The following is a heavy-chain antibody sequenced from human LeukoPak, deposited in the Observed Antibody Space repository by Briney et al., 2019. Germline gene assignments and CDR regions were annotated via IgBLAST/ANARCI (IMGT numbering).Heavy chain of an antibody. Sequence: GGSLRLSCAASGFTFSSYGMQWVRQAPGKGMEWVAFIRYDGSNKYYADSVKGRFTIYRDNSKNTLYLQMNSLRAEDTAVYYCAKEITIFGVVTDYWGQGTLVTVSS. CDR1: GFTFSSYG. CDR2: IRYDGSNK. J-gene: IGHJ4*02. D-gene: IGHD3-3*01. V-gene: IGHV3-30*02. CDR3: AKEITIFGVVTDY.